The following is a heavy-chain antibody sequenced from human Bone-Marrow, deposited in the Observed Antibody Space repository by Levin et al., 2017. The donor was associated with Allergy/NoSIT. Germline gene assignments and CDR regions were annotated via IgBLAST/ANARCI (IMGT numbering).Heavy chain of an antibody. Sequence: RASETLSLTCTVSGGSISSYYWSWIRQPPGKGLEWIGYIYYSGSTNYNPSLKSRVTISVDTSKNQFSLKLSSVTAADTAVYYCARFKWGNWNYVLDYWGQGTLVTVSS. CDR2: IYYSGST. J-gene: IGHJ4*02. CDR1: GGSISSYY. CDR3: ARFKWGNWNYVLDY. D-gene: IGHD1-7*01. V-gene: IGHV4-59*08.